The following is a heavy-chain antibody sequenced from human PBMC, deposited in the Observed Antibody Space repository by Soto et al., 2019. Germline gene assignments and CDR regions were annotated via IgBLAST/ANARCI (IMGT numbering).Heavy chain of an antibody. CDR3: ARASYFSEKTAYYAKSFKWFDP. J-gene: IGHJ5*02. Sequence: PXVSLRLSCAASGFTFRGSEMHWVRQAPGKGLEWVAFVSYDGDDQYYADSVKGRFTVSRDNSGNTLHLQMDSLRPEETAFYYRARASYFSEKTAYYAKSFKWFDPWGQGTLVTVSS. V-gene: IGHV3-30-3*01. CDR2: VSYDGDDQ. D-gene: IGHD3-9*01. CDR1: GFTFRGSE.